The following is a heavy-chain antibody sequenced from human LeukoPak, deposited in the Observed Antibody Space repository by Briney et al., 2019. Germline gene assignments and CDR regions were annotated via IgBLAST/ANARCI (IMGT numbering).Heavy chain of an antibody. V-gene: IGHV3-7*01. D-gene: IGHD3-10*01. CDR1: GFTFSSYW. J-gene: IGHJ4*02. CDR3: ARDFDTMVRGVPLDY. Sequence: PGGSLRLSCAASGFTFSSYWMSWVRQAPGKGLEWVANIKQDGSEKYYVDSGKGRFTISRDNAKNSLYLQMNSLRAEDTAVYYCARDFDTMVRGVPLDYWGQGTLVTVSS. CDR2: IKQDGSEK.